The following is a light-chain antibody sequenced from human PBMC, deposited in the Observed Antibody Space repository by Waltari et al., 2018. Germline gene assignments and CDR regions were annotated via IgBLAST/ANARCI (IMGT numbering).Light chain of an antibody. CDR2: WAS. Sequence: DIVMTQSTDSLTLSLGERATINCKSSQSVLFSSDNKNYLAWYQQKPGQPPKVLIYWASTRASGVPERFSGSGSGTDFTLTISSLQREDAAVYYCQQYYDNPRAFDQGTKVDIK. J-gene: IGKJ1*01. V-gene: IGKV4-1*01. CDR1: QSVLFSSDNKNY. CDR3: QQYYDNPRA.